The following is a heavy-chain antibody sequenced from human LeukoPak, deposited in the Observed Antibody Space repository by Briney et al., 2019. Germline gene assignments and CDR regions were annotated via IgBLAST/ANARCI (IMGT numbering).Heavy chain of an antibody. CDR3: ARGSGSYDY. CDR1: GFTFSSNA. CDR2: ISGGGGST. J-gene: IGHJ4*02. V-gene: IGHV3-23*01. Sequence: GGSLRLSCAASGFTFSSNAMSWVRQAPGKGLEWVSVISGGGGSTYYADSVKGRFTISRDNSKNTLYLQMNSLRAEDTAVFYCARGSGSYDYWGQGTLVTVSS. D-gene: IGHD1-26*01.